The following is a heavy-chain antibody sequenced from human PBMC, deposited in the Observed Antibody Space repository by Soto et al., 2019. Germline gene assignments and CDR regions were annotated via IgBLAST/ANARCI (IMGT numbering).Heavy chain of an antibody. CDR3: AFRQEYRGSWVSGWFGA. Sequence: QITLKESGPTVVKPTQTLTLTCTFSGFSLSTSGVGVGWIRQPPGKALEWLALLYWDDDKRYSPSLKTRLTINKDTPRDQVVLTMTNMDPVDTATFYCAFRQEYRGSWVSGWFGARGQGTLVTVSS. CDR2: LYWDDDK. J-gene: IGHJ5*02. D-gene: IGHD6-13*01. CDR1: GFSLSTSGVG. V-gene: IGHV2-5*02.